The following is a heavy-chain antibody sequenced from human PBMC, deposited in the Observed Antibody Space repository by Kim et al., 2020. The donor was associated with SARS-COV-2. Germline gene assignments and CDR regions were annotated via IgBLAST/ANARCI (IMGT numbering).Heavy chain of an antibody. J-gene: IGHJ4*02. CDR1: GFTFSSYS. D-gene: IGHD5-18*01. V-gene: IGHV3-21*01. CDR3: ARDLWMDTAMATLNDY. Sequence: GGSLRLSCAASGFTFSSYSMNWVRQAPGKGLEWVSSISSSSSYIYYADSVKGRFTISRDNAKNSLYLQMNSLRAEDTAVYYCARDLWMDTAMATLNDYWGQGTLVTVSS. CDR2: ISSSSSYI.